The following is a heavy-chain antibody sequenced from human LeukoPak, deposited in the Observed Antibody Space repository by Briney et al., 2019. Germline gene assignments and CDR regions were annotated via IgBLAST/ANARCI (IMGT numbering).Heavy chain of an antibody. CDR2: IIPILGIA. Sequence: GASVKVSCKASGGTFSSYAISWVRQAPGQGLEWMGRIIPILGIANYAQKFQGRVTITADKSTSTAYMELSSLRSEDTAVYYCARDVYYYGSGSPRNAFDIWGQGTMVTVSS. CDR3: ARDVYYYGSGSPRNAFDI. J-gene: IGHJ3*02. D-gene: IGHD3-10*01. CDR1: GGTFSSYA. V-gene: IGHV1-69*04.